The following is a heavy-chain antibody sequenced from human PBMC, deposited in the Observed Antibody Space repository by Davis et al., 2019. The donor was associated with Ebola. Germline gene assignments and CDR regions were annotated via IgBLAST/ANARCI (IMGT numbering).Heavy chain of an antibody. CDR2: IIPMFRSP. V-gene: IGHV1-69*06. CDR1: GYTFTGNY. Sequence: SVKVSCKASGYTFTGNYMHWVRQAPGQGLEWMGGIIPMFRSPNYAQKFQGRLTITADKSTKTVYMELSSLRSEDTAVYFCARVQTGYYFDSSDSPSWFDPWGQGTLVTVSS. CDR3: ARVQTGYYFDSSDSPSWFDP. D-gene: IGHD3-22*01. J-gene: IGHJ5*02.